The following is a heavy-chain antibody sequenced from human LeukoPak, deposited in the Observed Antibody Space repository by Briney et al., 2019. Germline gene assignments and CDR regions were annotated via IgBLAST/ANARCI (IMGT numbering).Heavy chain of an antibody. V-gene: IGHV3-53*01. CDR3: AREYCSSTSCYFGYDY. D-gene: IGHD2-2*01. CDR1: GFTVNSNY. J-gene: IGHJ4*02. CDR2: IYSGGGT. Sequence: PGGSLRLSCAASGFTVNSNYMSWVRQAPGKGLEWVSVIYSGGGTFYADSVKGRFTISRDNSKNTLYLQMNSLRAEDTAVYYCAREYCSSTSCYFGYDYWGQGTLVTVSS.